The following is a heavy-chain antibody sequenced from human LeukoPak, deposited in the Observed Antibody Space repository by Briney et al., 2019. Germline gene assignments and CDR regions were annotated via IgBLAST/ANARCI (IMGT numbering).Heavy chain of an antibody. CDR3: AKDPKRPPGV. J-gene: IGHJ4*02. Sequence: QPSETLSLTCTVSGGSISSYYWSWVRQAPGKGLEWVSAISGSGGSTYYADSVKGRFTISRDNSKNTLYLQMNSLRAEDTAVYYCAKDPKRPPGVWGQGTLVTVSS. CDR2: ISGSGGST. V-gene: IGHV3-23*01. CDR1: GGSISSYY.